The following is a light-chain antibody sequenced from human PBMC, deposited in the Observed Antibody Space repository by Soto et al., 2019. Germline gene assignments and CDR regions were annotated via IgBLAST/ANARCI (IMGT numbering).Light chain of an antibody. CDR1: QDIRTE. V-gene: IGKV1-6*01. CDR3: LQDYNYPRT. J-gene: IGKJ1*01. CDR2: GAT. Sequence: ALQMTQSPSSLSASVGDRVTITCRASQDIRTELGWYQQKPGKAPKLLIYGATTLQSGVPSRFSGSGSGTDFTVTISGLQPEDFPTYYCLQDYNYPRTFGQGTKVEVK.